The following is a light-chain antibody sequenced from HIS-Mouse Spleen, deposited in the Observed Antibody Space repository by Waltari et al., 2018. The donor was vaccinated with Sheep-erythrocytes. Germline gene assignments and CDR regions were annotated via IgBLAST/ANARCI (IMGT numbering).Light chain of an antibody. CDR1: SSDVGGYNY. V-gene: IGLV2-11*01. Sequence: QSALTQPRSVSGSPGQSVTISCTGTSSDVGGYNYVSWYPQHPGKPPKLMIYDVSKRPSGVPDRFSGSKSGNTASLTISGLQAEDEADYYCCSYAGSYNHVFATGTKVTVL. J-gene: IGLJ1*01. CDR3: CSYAGSYNHV. CDR2: DVS.